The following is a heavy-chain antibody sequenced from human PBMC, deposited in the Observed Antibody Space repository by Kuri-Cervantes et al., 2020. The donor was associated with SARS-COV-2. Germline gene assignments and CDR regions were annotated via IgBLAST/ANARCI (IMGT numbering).Heavy chain of an antibody. V-gene: IGHV1-18*01. J-gene: IGHJ4*02. CDR2: ISAYNGNT. Sequence: ASVKVSCKASGYTFTSYGISWVRQAPGQGLEWMGWISAYNGNTNYAQKLQGRVTMTTDTSTSTAYMGLRSLRSDDTAVYYCARVGLMITFGGVIVIPPDYWGQGTLVTVSS. CDR3: ARVGLMITFGGVIVIPPDY. D-gene: IGHD3-16*02. CDR1: GYTFTSYG.